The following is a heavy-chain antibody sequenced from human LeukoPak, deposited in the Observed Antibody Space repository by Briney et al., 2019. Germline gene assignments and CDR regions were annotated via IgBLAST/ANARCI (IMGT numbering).Heavy chain of an antibody. CDR2: IYYSGST. Sequence: SETLSLTCTVSGGSISSYYWSWIRQPPGKGLEWIGYIYYSGSTNYNPSLKSRVTISVDTSKNRFSLKLSSVTAADTAVYYCASSTMVRGVTYYYMDVWGKGTTVTVSS. V-gene: IGHV4-59*01. CDR1: GGSISSYY. CDR3: ASSTMVRGVTYYYMDV. D-gene: IGHD3-10*01. J-gene: IGHJ6*03.